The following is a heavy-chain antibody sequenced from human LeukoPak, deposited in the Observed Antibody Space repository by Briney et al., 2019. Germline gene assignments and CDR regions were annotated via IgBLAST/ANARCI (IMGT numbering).Heavy chain of an antibody. J-gene: IGHJ5*02. Sequence: QPGGSLRLSCAASGFTFSSYAMHWVRQAPGKGLEWVVVISYDGSNKYYADSVKGRFTISRDNSKNTLYLQMNSLRAEDTAVYYCARDRNPYYDILTGPSGGPWGQGTLVTVSS. CDR2: ISYDGSNK. D-gene: IGHD3-9*01. V-gene: IGHV3-30*04. CDR1: GFTFSSYA. CDR3: ARDRNPYYDILTGPSGGP.